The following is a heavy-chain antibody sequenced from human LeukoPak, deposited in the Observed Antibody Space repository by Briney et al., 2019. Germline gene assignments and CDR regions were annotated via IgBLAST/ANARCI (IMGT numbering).Heavy chain of an antibody. D-gene: IGHD2-15*01. CDR3: ARGPTLSQYCSGGSCYWASDAFDI. Sequence: SETLSLTCAVYGGPFSGYYWSWIRQPPGKGLEWNGEINHSGSTNYNPSLKSRVTISVDTSKNQFSLKLSSVTAADTAVYYCARGPTLSQYCSGGSCYWASDAFDIWGRGTMVTVSS. J-gene: IGHJ3*02. V-gene: IGHV4-34*01. CDR1: GGPFSGYY. CDR2: INHSGST.